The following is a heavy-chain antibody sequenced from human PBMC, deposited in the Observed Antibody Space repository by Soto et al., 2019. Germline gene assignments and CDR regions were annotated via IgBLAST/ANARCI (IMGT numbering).Heavy chain of an antibody. Sequence: EVQLVESGGGLVKPGGSLRLSCAASGFTFSSYSMNWVRQAPGKGLEWVSSISSSSSYIYYADSVKGRFTISRDNAKNSLYLQMNSLRAEDTAVYYCARAPGYCSSTSCYRIRPVGMDVWGQGTTVTVSS. CDR3: ARAPGYCSSTSCYRIRPVGMDV. CDR2: ISSSSSYI. V-gene: IGHV3-21*01. J-gene: IGHJ6*02. D-gene: IGHD2-2*01. CDR1: GFTFSSYS.